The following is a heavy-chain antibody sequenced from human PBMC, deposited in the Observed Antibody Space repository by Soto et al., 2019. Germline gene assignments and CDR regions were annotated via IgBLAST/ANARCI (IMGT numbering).Heavy chain of an antibody. J-gene: IGHJ4*02. Sequence: GESLKISCKGSGYSFTSYWIGWVRQMPEKGLEWMGIIYPGDSDTRYSPSFQGQVTISADKSISTAYLQWSSLKASDTAMYYCARLGADYYDSSGYYPFDYWGQGTLVTVSS. D-gene: IGHD3-22*01. V-gene: IGHV5-51*01. CDR2: IYPGDSDT. CDR3: ARLGADYYDSSGYYPFDY. CDR1: GYSFTSYW.